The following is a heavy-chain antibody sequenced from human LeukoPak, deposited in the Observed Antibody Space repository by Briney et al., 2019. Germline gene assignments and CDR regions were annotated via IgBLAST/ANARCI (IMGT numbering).Heavy chain of an antibody. Sequence: GGSLRLSCAASGFTFSSYAMHWVRQAPGKGLEWVSVISGSGGTTYYADSLKGRFTISRDNSKNTLYLQMNSLRADDTAVYYCAKCPTSSTACYTGDYWGQGTLVTVSS. J-gene: IGHJ4*02. V-gene: IGHV3-23*01. CDR2: ISGSGGTT. D-gene: IGHD2-2*02. CDR3: AKCPTSSTACYTGDY. CDR1: GFTFSSYA.